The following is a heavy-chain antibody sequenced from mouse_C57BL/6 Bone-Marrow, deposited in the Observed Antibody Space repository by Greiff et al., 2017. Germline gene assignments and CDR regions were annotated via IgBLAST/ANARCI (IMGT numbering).Heavy chain of an antibody. V-gene: IGHV1-82*01. CDR3: ARSQFITTVVATNYYAMDY. CDR1: GYAFSSYW. Sequence: VKLMESGPELVKPGASVKISCKASGYAFSSYWMNWVKQRPGKGLEWIGRIYPGDGDTNSNGKFKGKATLTADKSSSTAYMQLSSLTSEDSAVYFCARSQFITTVVATNYYAMDYWGQGTSVTVSS. D-gene: IGHD1-1*01. CDR2: IYPGDGDT. J-gene: IGHJ4*01.